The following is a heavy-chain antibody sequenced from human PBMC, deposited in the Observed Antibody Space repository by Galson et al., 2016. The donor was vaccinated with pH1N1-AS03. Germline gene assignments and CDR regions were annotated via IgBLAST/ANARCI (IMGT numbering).Heavy chain of an antibody. CDR2: VSSDGSRT. CDR1: AFSFSRHW. J-gene: IGHJ3*01. V-gene: IGHV3-74*03. D-gene: IGHD3-22*01. Sequence: SLRLSCAASAFSFSRHWMHWVRQAPGKGLVWVSRVSSDGSRTTYTDSVKGRFSISRDNAQNMLYLELSSLRDEDTALYFCAREGRVSESDGYYRPLDLWGQGAMVVVS. CDR3: AREGRVSESDGYYRPLDL.